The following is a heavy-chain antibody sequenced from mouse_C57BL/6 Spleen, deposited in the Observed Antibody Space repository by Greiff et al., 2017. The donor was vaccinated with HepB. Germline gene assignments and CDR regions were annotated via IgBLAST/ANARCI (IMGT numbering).Heavy chain of an antibody. J-gene: IGHJ4*01. CDR3: ARGLLRGDYYAMDY. CDR2: IHPNSGRT. V-gene: IGHV1-64*01. Sequence: VQLQQPGAELVKPGASVKLSCKASGYTFTSYWMHWVKQRPGQGLEWIGMIHPNSGRTNYNEKFKSKATLTVDKSSSTAYMQLSSLTSEDSAVYYCARGLLRGDYYAMDYWGQGTSVTVSS. D-gene: IGHD2-3*01. CDR1: GYTFTSYW.